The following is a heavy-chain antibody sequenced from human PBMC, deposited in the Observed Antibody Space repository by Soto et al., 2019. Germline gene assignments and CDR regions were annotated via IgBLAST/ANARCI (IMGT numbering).Heavy chain of an antibody. D-gene: IGHD3-22*01. CDR1: GGSVSSGSYY. J-gene: IGHJ3*02. CDR2: IYYSGST. V-gene: IGHV4-61*01. Sequence: SETLSLTCTVSGGSVSSGSYYWSWIRQPPGKGLEWIGYIYYSGSTNYNSSLKSRVTISVDTSKNQFSLKLTSVTAADTAVYYCARDRGYYDSTGYLKAFDIWGQGTMVTVSS. CDR3: ARDRGYYDSTGYLKAFDI.